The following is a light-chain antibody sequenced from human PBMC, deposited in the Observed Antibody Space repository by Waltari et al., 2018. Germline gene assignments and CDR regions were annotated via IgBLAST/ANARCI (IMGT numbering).Light chain of an antibody. V-gene: IGKV4-1*01. CDR2: WAS. CDR3: QQYYNTPLT. J-gene: IGKJ4*01. Sequence: LVMTQSPESLAVSLGARATISCQTSESVLYSSNNKNHLAWYQKKPGQPPRLLLYWASTRESGVPDRFIGSGSETDCTLTGTSLQAEDVAFYYCQQYYNTPLTFGGGTKVEVK. CDR1: ESVLYSSNNKNH.